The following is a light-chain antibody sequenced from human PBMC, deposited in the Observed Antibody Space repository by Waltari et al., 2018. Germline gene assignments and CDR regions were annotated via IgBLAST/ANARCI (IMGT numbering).Light chain of an antibody. CDR1: QSVDAH. J-gene: IGKJ4*01. CDR3: QQRTNWPRLT. Sequence: EIVLTQTPATLSLSPGERATLSCRASQSVDAHLAWYQQNPGQAPRLLIYDASNRATGTPARFSGSGSGTDFTLTINSLEPEDFAVYYCQQRTNWPRLTFGGGTKVEIK. CDR2: DAS. V-gene: IGKV3-11*01.